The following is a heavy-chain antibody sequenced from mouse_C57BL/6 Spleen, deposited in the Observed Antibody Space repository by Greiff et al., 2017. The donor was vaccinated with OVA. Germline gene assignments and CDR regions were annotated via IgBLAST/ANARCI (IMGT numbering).Heavy chain of an antibody. CDR2: ISSGGSYT. CDR1: GFTFSSYG. J-gene: IGHJ3*01. V-gene: IGHV5-6*02. Sequence: DVKLVESGGDLVKPGGSLKLSCAASGFTFSSYGMSWVRQTPDQRLEWVATISSGGSYTYYPDSVKGRFTISRDNAKNTLYLQKSSLKSEDTAMYYCARRGGEGYWGQGTLVTVSA. CDR3: ARRGGEGY.